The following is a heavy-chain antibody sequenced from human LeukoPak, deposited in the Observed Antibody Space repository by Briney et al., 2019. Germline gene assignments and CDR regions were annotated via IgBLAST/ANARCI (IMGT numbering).Heavy chain of an antibody. V-gene: IGHV1-69*05. CDR2: IIPIFGTA. Sequence: SVKVSCKASGGTFSSYAISWVRQAPGQGLEWMGRIIPIFGTANYAQKFQGRVTITTDESTSTAYMELSSLRSEDTAVYYCARDRRESALWFGESAADVFDIWGQGTMVTVSS. CDR3: ARDRRESALWFGESAADVFDI. J-gene: IGHJ3*02. D-gene: IGHD3-10*01. CDR1: GGTFSSYA.